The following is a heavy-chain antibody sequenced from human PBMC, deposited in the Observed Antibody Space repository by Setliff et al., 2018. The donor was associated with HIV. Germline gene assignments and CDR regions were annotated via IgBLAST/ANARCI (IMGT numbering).Heavy chain of an antibody. V-gene: IGHV1-2*02. CDR1: GYTFTAHH. D-gene: IGHD3-22*01. CDR3: ARQAHPRGYYGSAGLFDY. CDR2: IIPKSGET. J-gene: IGHJ4*02. Sequence: ASVKVSCKSSGYTFTAHHIHWVRQAPGQGPEWMGWIIPKSGETSYAEKFRGRVTMTRDTSLSTAYMELSWLTSDDTAVYYCARQAHPRGYYGSAGLFDYWGQGTPVTVSS.